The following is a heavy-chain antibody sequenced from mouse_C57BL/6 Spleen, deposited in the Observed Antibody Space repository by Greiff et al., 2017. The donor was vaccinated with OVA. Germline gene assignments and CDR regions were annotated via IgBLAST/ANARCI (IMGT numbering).Heavy chain of an antibody. CDR2: INPSSGYT. V-gene: IGHV1-7*01. Sequence: VQLVESGAELAKPGASVKLSCKASGYTFTRYWMHWVNQRPGPGLEWIGYINPSSGYTKYNQKFKDKATLTAAKSSSTAYMQLSSLTSADSAVYYSASAYYSNSEGADFEVWGTGTTVTVSS. CDR3: ASAYYSNSEGADFEV. J-gene: IGHJ1*03. CDR1: GYTFTRYW. D-gene: IGHD2-5*01.